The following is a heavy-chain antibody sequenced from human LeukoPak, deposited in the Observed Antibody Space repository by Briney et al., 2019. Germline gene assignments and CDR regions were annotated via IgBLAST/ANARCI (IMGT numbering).Heavy chain of an antibody. J-gene: IGHJ1*01. CDR2: IYYSGSP. CDR3: ARAYSYYYHSSGYYAPKYFQH. D-gene: IGHD3-22*01. Sequence: SETLSLTCTVSGGSISSGGYYWSWIRQHPGKGLEWIGYIYYSGSPYYNPSLKSRLTISVDTSKNQFSLQLTSVTAADTAVYYCARAYSYYYHSSGYYAPKYFQHWGQGALVTVSS. CDR1: GGSISSGGYY. V-gene: IGHV4-31*03.